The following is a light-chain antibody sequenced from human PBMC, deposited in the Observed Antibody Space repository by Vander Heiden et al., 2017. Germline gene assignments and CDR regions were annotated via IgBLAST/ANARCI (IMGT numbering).Light chain of an antibody. J-gene: IGLJ2*01. CDR1: SSDVGKYNL. CDR2: EVR. CDR3: SSYAERKIL. Sequence: QSALTQPASVSVSPGQSITIPCTGTSSDVGKYNLVSWYQQDPGKAPKLMIYEVRHRPSGVSPRFSGSKSGNTASLTSSGLQAEDEADYYCSSYAERKILFGGGTKVTVL. V-gene: IGLV2-23*02.